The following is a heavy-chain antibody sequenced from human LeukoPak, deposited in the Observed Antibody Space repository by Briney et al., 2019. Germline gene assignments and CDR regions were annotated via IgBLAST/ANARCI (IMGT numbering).Heavy chain of an antibody. Sequence: SETLSLTCAVSGGSISSGGYSWSWIRQPPGKGLEWIGYIYYSGSTNYNPSLKSRVTISVDTSKNQFSLKLSSVTAADTAVYYCARSGSYFGFDPWGQGTLVTVSS. CDR1: GGSISSGGYS. V-gene: IGHV4-61*08. CDR2: IYYSGST. D-gene: IGHD1-26*01. CDR3: ARSGSYFGFDP. J-gene: IGHJ5*02.